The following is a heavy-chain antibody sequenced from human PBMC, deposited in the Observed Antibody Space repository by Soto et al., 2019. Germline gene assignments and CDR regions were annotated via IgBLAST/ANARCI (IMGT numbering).Heavy chain of an antibody. CDR1: GFTFSSYS. V-gene: IGHV3-21*01. D-gene: IGHD2-8*01. CDR2: ISRSSSAI. CDR3: VSRYCTDGVCEFDA. Sequence: PGGSLRLSCGASGFTFSSYSMNWVRQAPGEGLEWVSSISRSSSAIYYADSVKGRFTISRDNAKNSLYLQMNSLRAEDTAVYYWVSRYCTDGVCEFDAWRDGTLVTV. J-gene: IGHJ5*01.